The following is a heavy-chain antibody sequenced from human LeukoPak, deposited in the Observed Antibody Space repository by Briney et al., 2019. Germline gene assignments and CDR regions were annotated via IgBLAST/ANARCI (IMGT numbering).Heavy chain of an antibody. CDR3: ARLPPTDYEIDY. V-gene: IGHV4-39*01. CDR1: GGSINRDNYW. CDR2: FHYSGIT. Sequence: SETLSLTCTVSGGSINRDNYWWGWFRQPPRKGLEWIGSFHYSGITSYNPSLKSRLTMPLDTSKNQFSLRLNSVTAADTAIYYCARLPPTDYEIDYWGQGTLVTVSS. D-gene: IGHD4-17*01. J-gene: IGHJ4*02.